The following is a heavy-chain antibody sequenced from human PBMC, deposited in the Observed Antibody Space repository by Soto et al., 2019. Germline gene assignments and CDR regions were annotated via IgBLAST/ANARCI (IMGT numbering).Heavy chain of an antibody. Sequence: GGSLRLSCAASGLTFSSSALSWVRQAPGKGLEWVSSISGSGGSTFYADSVKGRFTISRDNSKNTLFLQMNSLRVEDTAVYYCTKDMLHCTGTRCARYFAKWGRGTLVTVS. CDR3: TKDMLHCTGTRCARYFAK. D-gene: IGHD2-8*02. CDR2: ISGSGGST. V-gene: IGHV3-23*01. CDR1: GLTFSSSA. J-gene: IGHJ4*02.